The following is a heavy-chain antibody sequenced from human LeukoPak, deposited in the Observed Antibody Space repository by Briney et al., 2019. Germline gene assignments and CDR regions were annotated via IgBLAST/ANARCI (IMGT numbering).Heavy chain of an antibody. V-gene: IGHV4-61*05. D-gene: IGHD3-10*01. Sequence: SETLSLTCTVSGGSISSSSYYWSWIRQPPGKGLEWIGYIYYSGSTNYNPSLKSRVTISVDTSKNQFSLKLSSVTAADTAVYYCARRLVREGVFDPWGQGTLVTVSS. J-gene: IGHJ5*02. CDR1: GGSISSSSYY. CDR3: ARRLVREGVFDP. CDR2: IYYSGST.